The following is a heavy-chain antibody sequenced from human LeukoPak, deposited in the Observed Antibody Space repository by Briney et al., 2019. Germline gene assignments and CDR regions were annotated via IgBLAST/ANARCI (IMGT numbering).Heavy chain of an antibody. J-gene: IGHJ3*02. CDR3: ARDRPRVSAFDI. Sequence: GGSLRLSCAATGFTLSSYWMSWVRQAPGKGLEWVSYISSSSSTIYYADSVKGRFTISRDNAKNSLYLQMNSLRAEDTAVYYCARDRPRVSAFDIWGQGTMVTVSS. D-gene: IGHD3-22*01. V-gene: IGHV3-48*01. CDR1: GFTLSSYW. CDR2: ISSSSSTI.